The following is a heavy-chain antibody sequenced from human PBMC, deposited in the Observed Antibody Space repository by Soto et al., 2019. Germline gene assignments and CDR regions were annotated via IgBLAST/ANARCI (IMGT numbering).Heavy chain of an antibody. D-gene: IGHD5-12*01. V-gene: IGHV3-11*01. CDR3: ARVLWDSGYDAVSP. CDR1: GFTFSDYY. CDR2: ISSSGDSI. J-gene: IGHJ5*02. Sequence: QVRLVESGGGLVKPGGSLRLSCAASGFTFSDYYMYWIRQPPGKGLEWLSYISSSGDSISYADSVKGRFTISRDNAKNSLHLQMNSLRAEDTAVYYCARVLWDSGYDAVSPWGQGTLVTVSS.